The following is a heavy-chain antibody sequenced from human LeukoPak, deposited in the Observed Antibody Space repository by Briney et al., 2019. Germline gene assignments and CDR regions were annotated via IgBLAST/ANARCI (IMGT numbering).Heavy chain of an antibody. CDR1: GFTFNIYV. J-gene: IGHJ4*02. CDR2: IGDRGRDT. CDR3: VREASGYHFTYFDY. D-gene: IGHD5-18*01. V-gene: IGHV3-23*01. Sequence: GGSLRLSCAASGFTFNIYVMIWVRQAPGKGLEWVSAIGDRGRDTYYADPVKGRFTISREHPKNSLYLKMNSLRAGDTAVYYCVREASGYHFTYFDYWGQGTLVTVSS.